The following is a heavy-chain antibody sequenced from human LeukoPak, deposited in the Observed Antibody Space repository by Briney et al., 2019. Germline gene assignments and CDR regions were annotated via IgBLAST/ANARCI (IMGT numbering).Heavy chain of an antibody. CDR1: GYTFTDYY. D-gene: IGHD3-10*01. CDR3: ATDGGSGSYDY. Sequence: ASAKISCKVSGYTFTDYYMHWVQQAPGKGLEWMGLVDPEDGETIYAEKFQGRVTITADTSTDTAYMELSSLRSEDTAVYYCATDGGSGSYDYWGQGTLVTVSS. CDR2: VDPEDGET. J-gene: IGHJ4*02. V-gene: IGHV1-69-2*01.